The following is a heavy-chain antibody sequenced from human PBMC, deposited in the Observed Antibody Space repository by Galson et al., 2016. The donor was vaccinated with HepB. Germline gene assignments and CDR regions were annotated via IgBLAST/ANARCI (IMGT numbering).Heavy chain of an antibody. D-gene: IGHD3-9*01. Sequence: SETLSLTCTVSRGSMSHYFWSWIRQPPGKGLEWIGSIFSTGSASYNPSLKSRVTISLDTSKTQFSLRLTSVTAADTAVYYCARHGGPFDLYYYAMDVWGQGTTVSVAS. CDR2: IFSTGSA. V-gene: IGHV4-59*08. J-gene: IGHJ6*02. CDR1: RGSMSHYF. CDR3: ARHGGPFDLYYYAMDV.